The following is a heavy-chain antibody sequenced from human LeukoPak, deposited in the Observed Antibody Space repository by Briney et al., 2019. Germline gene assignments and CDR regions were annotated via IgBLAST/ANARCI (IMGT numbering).Heavy chain of an antibody. CDR2: IHYSGTT. D-gene: IGHD2-15*01. V-gene: IGHV4-59*01. CDR1: GGSISSFH. Sequence: NTSETLSLTCTVSGGSISSFHWSWIRQPPGKGLEWIGYIHYSGTTRYNPSLESRTSISVDMSKNQFSLRLSSVTAADTATYYCAKQKLDSGSGHYYFDYWGQGTLVTVSS. J-gene: IGHJ4*02. CDR3: AKQKLDSGSGHYYFDY.